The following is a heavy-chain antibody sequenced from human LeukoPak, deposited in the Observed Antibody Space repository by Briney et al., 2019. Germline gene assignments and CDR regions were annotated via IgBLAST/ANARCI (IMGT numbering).Heavy chain of an antibody. CDR1: GFTFSFYT. CDR2: ISSGSSTT. D-gene: IGHD3-3*01. V-gene: IGHV3-23*01. J-gene: IGHJ2*01. Sequence: HPGGPLRLSCEASGFTFSFYTVGWVRQAPGRGLEWFSAISSGSSTTYYADSVKGRFTISRDNSKNTLFLQMNNLRAEDTAIYYCAKCGEYDFWSGWYFDLWGRGTLVTVSS. CDR3: AKCGEYDFWSGWYFDL.